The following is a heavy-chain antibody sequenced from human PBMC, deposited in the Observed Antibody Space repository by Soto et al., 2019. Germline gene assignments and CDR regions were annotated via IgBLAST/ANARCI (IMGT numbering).Heavy chain of an antibody. CDR2: ISDGGDDT. J-gene: IGHJ4*02. D-gene: IGHD5-18*01. CDR3: AKDPSVDTAYYFDY. Sequence: GGPLRLSCAASGFTFSSYAMGWVRQAPGKGLEWVASISDGGDDTYYADSVKGRFTISRDNSKSTLYLRMSSLRAEDTAVYYCAKDPSVDTAYYFDYWGQGTLVTVS. CDR1: GFTFSSYA. V-gene: IGHV3-23*01.